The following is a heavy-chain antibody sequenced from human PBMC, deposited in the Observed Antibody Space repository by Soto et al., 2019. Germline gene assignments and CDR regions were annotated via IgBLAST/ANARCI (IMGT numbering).Heavy chain of an antibody. CDR1: GGSISSSSYY. Sequence: PSETLPLTCTVSGGSISSSSYYWGWIRQPPGKGLEWIGSIYYSGSTYYNPSLKSRVTISVDTSKNQFSLKLSSVTAADTAVYYCARHEVSGSRQWLVPRDNYYYGMDVWGQGTTVTVSS. V-gene: IGHV4-39*01. CDR3: ARHEVSGSRQWLVPRDNYYYGMDV. D-gene: IGHD6-19*01. CDR2: IYYSGST. J-gene: IGHJ6*02.